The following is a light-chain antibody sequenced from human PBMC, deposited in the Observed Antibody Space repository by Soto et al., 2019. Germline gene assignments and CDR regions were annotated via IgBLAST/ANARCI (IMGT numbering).Light chain of an antibody. Sequence: DIVMTQSPDSLAVSLGERATINCKSSQSVLYSSSNKNDLAWYQRKPGQPPKLLIYWASTRESGAPDRFSGSGSGTDFTLTISSLQAEDVAVYYCQQYYSIPYTFGQGTKLEIK. CDR3: QQYYSIPYT. V-gene: IGKV4-1*01. CDR2: WAS. CDR1: QSVLYSSSNKND. J-gene: IGKJ2*01.